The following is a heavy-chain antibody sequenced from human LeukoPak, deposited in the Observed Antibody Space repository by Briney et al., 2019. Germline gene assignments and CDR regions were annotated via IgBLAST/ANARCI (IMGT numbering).Heavy chain of an antibody. CDR1: GGSFSGYY. CDR2: INHSGST. J-gene: IGHJ4*02. Sequence: SETLSLTCAVYGGSFSGYYWSWIRQPPGKGLEWIGEINHSGSTNYNPSLKSRVTISADTSKNQFSLKLSSVTAADTAVYYCARGVTWELPDYWGQGTLVTVSS. V-gene: IGHV4-34*01. D-gene: IGHD1-26*01. CDR3: ARGVTWELPDY.